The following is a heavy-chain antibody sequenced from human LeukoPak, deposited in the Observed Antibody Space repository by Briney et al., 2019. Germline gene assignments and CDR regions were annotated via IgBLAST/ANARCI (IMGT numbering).Heavy chain of an antibody. D-gene: IGHD3-16*02. CDR2: ISYDGSNK. CDR3: AGSVIDYYFDY. CDR1: GFTFSSYA. V-gene: IGHV3-30-3*01. J-gene: IGHJ4*02. Sequence: GGSLRLSCAASGFTFSSYAMHWVRQAPGKGLEWVAAISYDGSNKYYADSVTGRFTISRDHSKNTLYLQMNSLRAADTAVYYCAGSVIDYYFDYWGQGTLVTVSS.